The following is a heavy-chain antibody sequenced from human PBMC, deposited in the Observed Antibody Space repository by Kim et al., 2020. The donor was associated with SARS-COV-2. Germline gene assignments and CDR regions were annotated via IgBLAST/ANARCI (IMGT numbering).Heavy chain of an antibody. D-gene: IGHD1-26*01. V-gene: IGHV4-59*01. Sequence: SETLSLTCTVSGGSISSYHWSWIRQPPGKGLEWIGYIYYSGSTNYNPSLKSRVTISVDTSKNQFSLKLSSVTAADTAVYYCARERWSGSPFLGYGMDVWGQGTTVTVSS. CDR2: IYYSGST. J-gene: IGHJ6*02. CDR1: GGSISSYH. CDR3: ARERWSGSPFLGYGMDV.